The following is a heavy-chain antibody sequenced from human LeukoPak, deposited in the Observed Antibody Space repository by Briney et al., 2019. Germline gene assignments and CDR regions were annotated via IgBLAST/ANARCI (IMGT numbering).Heavy chain of an antibody. D-gene: IGHD6-19*01. CDR3: AKDLSGWPYDY. CDR2: ISYDGSNK. V-gene: IGHV3-30*18. J-gene: IGHJ4*02. CDR1: GFTFSNYG. Sequence: GGSLRLSCAASGFTFSNYGMHWVRQAPGKGLEWVAVISYDGSNKYYADSVKGRFTISRDNSKNTLYLQMNSLRAEDTAVYYCAKDLSGWPYDYWGQGTLVTVSS.